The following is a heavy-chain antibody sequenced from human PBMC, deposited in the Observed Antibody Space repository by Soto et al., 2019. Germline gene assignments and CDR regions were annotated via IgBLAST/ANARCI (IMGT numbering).Heavy chain of an antibody. J-gene: IGHJ6*02. CDR1: SRRPNWLL. CDR3: ARSAYGSSTGGYYHGMDV. CDR2: IDWDDDK. Sequence: SRRPNWLLVRWILQPPWKPLEWLGRIDWDDDKFYSTSLKTRLTICKDTSKNQVVLTMTNMEPVDTATFYCARSAYGSSTGGYYHGMDVWCQG. D-gene: IGHD6-6*01. V-gene: IGHV2-70*04.